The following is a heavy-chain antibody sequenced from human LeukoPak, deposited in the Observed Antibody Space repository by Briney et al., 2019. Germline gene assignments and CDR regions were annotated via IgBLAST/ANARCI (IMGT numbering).Heavy chain of an antibody. CDR2: IYYSGST. CDR3: ARYSDYYDSSGSDKAFDI. D-gene: IGHD3-22*01. V-gene: IGHV4-59*12. J-gene: IGHJ3*02. Sequence: PSETLSLTCTVSGGSISSYYWSWIRQPPGKGLEWIGYIYYSGSTNYNPSLKSGVTISVETSKKQFSLKLSSVTAADTAVYYCARYSDYYDSSGSDKAFDIWGQGTMVTVSS. CDR1: GGSISSYY.